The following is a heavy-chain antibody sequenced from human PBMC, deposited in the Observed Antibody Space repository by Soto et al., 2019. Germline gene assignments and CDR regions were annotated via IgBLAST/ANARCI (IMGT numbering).Heavy chain of an antibody. J-gene: IGHJ3*02. D-gene: IGHD6-19*01. CDR2: ISGSGGTT. V-gene: IGHV3-23*01. Sequence: EVQLLESGGGLVQPGGSLRLSCAASGFTFSSYAMSWVRQAPGKGLEWVYAISGSGGTTYYADSVKGRFTFSRDNSNNTLYLQMNSLRAEDTAVYYCAKTANGWFSAFDIWGQGTMVTVSS. CDR3: AKTANGWFSAFDI. CDR1: GFTFSSYA.